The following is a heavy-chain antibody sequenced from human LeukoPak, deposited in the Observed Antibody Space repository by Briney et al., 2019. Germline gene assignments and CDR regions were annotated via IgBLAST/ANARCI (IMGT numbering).Heavy chain of an antibody. CDR2: IYSSGST. Sequence: SETLSLTCTVSGGSISSYYWSWIRQPPGKGLEWIGDIYSSGSTNYNPSLKSRVTISVDTSKNQFSLKLSSVTAADTAVYYCASRDSSGWYYYWGQGTLVTVSS. CDR1: GGSISSYY. J-gene: IGHJ4*02. V-gene: IGHV4-59*01. D-gene: IGHD6-19*01. CDR3: ASRDSSGWYYY.